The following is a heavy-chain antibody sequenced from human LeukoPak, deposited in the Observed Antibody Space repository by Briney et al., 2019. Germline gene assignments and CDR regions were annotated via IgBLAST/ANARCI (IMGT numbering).Heavy chain of an antibody. V-gene: IGHV4-39*07. J-gene: IGHJ4*02. CDR3: AGTYYYGSGTYY. CDR2: IYYSGST. CDR1: GGSISSSSYY. D-gene: IGHD3-10*01. Sequence: SETLSLTCTVSGGSISSSSYYWGWIRQPPGKGLEWIGSIYYSGSTYYNPSLKSRVTISVDTSKNQFSLKLSSVTAADTAVYYCAGTYYYGSGTYYWGQGTLVTVSS.